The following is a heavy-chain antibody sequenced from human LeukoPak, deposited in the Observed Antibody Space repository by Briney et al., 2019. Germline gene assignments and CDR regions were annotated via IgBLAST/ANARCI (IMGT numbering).Heavy chain of an antibody. Sequence: SGTLSLTCAVSGGSISSSNWWSWVRQPPGKGLEWIGEIYHSGSTNYNPSLKSRVTISVDKSKNQFPLKLSSVTAADTAVYYCASIHRYSSGWSWGYWGQGTLVTVSS. CDR3: ASIHRYSSGWSWGY. V-gene: IGHV4-4*02. CDR1: GGSISSSNW. CDR2: IYHSGST. J-gene: IGHJ4*02. D-gene: IGHD6-19*01.